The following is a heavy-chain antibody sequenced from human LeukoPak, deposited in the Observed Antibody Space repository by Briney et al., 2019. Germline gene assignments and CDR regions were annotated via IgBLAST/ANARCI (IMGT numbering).Heavy chain of an antibody. CDR2: INPSGGST. V-gene: IGHV1-46*01. J-gene: IGHJ5*02. CDR1: GYTFTSYY. Sequence: ASVKVSCKASGYTFTSYYMHWVRQAPGQGLEWMGIINPSGGSTSYAQKFQARVTMTRDTSTSTVYMELSSLRSEDTAVYYCARVLGVVAATSTWFDPWGQGTLVTVSS. CDR3: ARVLGVVAATSTWFDP. D-gene: IGHD2-15*01.